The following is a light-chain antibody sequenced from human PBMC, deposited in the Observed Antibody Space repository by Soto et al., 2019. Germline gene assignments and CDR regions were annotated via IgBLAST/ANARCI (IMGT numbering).Light chain of an antibody. J-gene: IGLJ2*01. CDR2: NNS. CDR1: SSNIGSNT. CDR3: AAWDDSLRGLE. Sequence: QSVLTQPPSASGTPGQMVTISCSGSSSNIGSNTVNWYQQLPGMAPKLLIYNNSPRPSGVPDRFSGSKSGTSASLAISGLQSEDEADYYCAAWDDSLRGLEVGGGSEVTVL. V-gene: IGLV1-44*01.